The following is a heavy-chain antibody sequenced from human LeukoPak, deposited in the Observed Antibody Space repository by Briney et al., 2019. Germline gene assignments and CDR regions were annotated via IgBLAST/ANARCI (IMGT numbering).Heavy chain of an antibody. CDR1: GFTFSSYG. D-gene: IGHD3-10*01. V-gene: IGHV3-30*18. CDR2: ISYDGSNK. Sequence: GGSLRLSCAASGFTFSSYGMHWVRQAPGKGLEWVAVISYDGSNKYYADSVKGRFTISRDNSKNTLYLQMNSLRAEDTAVYYRAKDIGSMVRGVILDYWGQGTLVTVSS. CDR3: AKDIGSMVRGVILDY. J-gene: IGHJ4*02.